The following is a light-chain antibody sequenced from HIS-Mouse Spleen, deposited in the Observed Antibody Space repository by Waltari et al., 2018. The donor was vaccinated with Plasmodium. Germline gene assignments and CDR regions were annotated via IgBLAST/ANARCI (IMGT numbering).Light chain of an antibody. CDR1: QRIISR. Sequence: DIQMTQSPSTLSASVGARVTITCRASQRIISRLAWYQQKPGKAPKLLTYKASSLESGVPSRFSGSGSGTEFTLTISSLQPDDFATYYCQQYNSYSWTFGQGTKVEIK. CDR3: QQYNSYSWT. V-gene: IGKV1-5*03. CDR2: KAS. J-gene: IGKJ1*01.